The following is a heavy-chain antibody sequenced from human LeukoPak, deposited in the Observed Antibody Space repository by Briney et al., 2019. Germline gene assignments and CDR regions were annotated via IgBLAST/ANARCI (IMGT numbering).Heavy chain of an antibody. J-gene: IGHJ4*02. Sequence: SETLSLTCAVYGGSFSGYYWSWIRQPPGKGLEWIGEINHSGSTNYNPSLKSRVTISVDTSKNQFSLKLISVTAADTAVYYCARSRDTAMPTDYWGQGTLVTVSS. CDR3: ARSRDTAMPTDY. D-gene: IGHD5-18*01. V-gene: IGHV4-34*01. CDR2: INHSGST. CDR1: GGSFSGYY.